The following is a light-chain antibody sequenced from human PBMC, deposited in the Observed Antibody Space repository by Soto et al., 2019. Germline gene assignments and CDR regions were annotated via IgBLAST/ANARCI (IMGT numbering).Light chain of an antibody. V-gene: IGKV3-15*01. J-gene: IGKJ1*01. CDR1: QSVSSN. CDR3: QQYNNWWT. CDR2: GAS. Sequence: EIMMTQSPSAVSVTPGERATLSCRASQSVSSNLAWYQQKPGQAPRLLIYGASTRATGIPARFSGSGSGTEFTLTISSLQSEDFAVYYCQQYNNWWTFGQGTKVDIK.